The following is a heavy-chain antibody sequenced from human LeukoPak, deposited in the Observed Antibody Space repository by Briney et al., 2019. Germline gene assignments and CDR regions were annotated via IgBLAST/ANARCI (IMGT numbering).Heavy chain of an antibody. V-gene: IGHV1-2*02. CDR1: GYTFTGYY. D-gene: IGHD2-2*02. CDR3: ARVPRRVVVPAAILFDP. CDR2: INPNSGGT. J-gene: IGHJ5*02. Sequence: ASVKVSCKASGYTFTGYYMHWVRQAPGQGLEWMGWINPNSGGTNYGQKFQGRVTMTRDTSISTAYMELSRLRSDDTAVYYCARVPRRVVVPAAILFDPWGQGTLVTVSS.